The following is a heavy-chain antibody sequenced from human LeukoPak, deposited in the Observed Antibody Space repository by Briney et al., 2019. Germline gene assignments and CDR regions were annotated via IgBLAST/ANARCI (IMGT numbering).Heavy chain of an antibody. D-gene: IGHD2-2*01. J-gene: IGHJ6*02. CDR1: GVRFSSYA. CDR3: ARDRGCSSSSCSFNGMDV. CDR2: ISGSGVST. Sequence: GGSLRLSCAASGVRFSSYAMSWVRQAPGKGLEWVSAISGSGVSTYYADSVKGRFTVSRDNAKNSLYLQMNSLRAEDTAVYYCARDRGCSSSSCSFNGMDVWGQGTTVTVSS. V-gene: IGHV3-23*01.